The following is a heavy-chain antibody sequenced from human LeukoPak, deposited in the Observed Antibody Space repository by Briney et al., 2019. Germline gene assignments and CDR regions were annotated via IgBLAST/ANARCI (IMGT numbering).Heavy chain of an antibody. J-gene: IGHJ3*02. CDR2: IYYSGST. D-gene: IGHD2-21*01. Sequence: SETLSLTCSVSGGSISSSSYYWSWIRQPPGKGLEWIGYIYYSGSTNYNPSLKSRVTISVDTSKNQFSLKLSSVTAADTAVYYCARVSIGDDAFDIWGQGTMVTVSS. V-gene: IGHV4-61*01. CDR1: GGSISSSSYY. CDR3: ARVSIGDDAFDI.